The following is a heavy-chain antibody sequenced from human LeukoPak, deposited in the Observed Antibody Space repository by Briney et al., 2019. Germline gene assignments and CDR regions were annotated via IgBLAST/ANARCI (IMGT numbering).Heavy chain of an antibody. V-gene: IGHV3-7*01. Sequence: PGGSLRLSCAASGFTFSSYWMNWVRQAPGKGLEWVANIKQDGSEKYYVDSVKGRFTISRDNAKNSLYLQMNSLRTEDTAVYYCARSSDSSSLQYFQHWGQGTLVTVSS. J-gene: IGHJ1*01. CDR2: IKQDGSEK. D-gene: IGHD6-6*01. CDR1: GFTFSSYW. CDR3: ARSSDSSSLQYFQH.